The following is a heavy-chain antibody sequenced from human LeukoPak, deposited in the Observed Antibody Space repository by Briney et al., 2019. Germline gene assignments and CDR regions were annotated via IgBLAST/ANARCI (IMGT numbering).Heavy chain of an antibody. CDR3: AKVHPTYYYGSGSYYNHYYFDY. V-gene: IGHV3-7*01. J-gene: IGHJ4*02. Sequence: PGGSLRLSCAASGFTFSNYWMTWVRQAPGKGLEWVANIKQDGSVKSYEDSVKGRFTIARDNAKNSLWLQMNSLRAEDTAVYYCAKVHPTYYYGSGSYYNHYYFDYWGQGTLVTVSS. D-gene: IGHD3-10*01. CDR1: GFTFSNYW. CDR2: IKQDGSVK.